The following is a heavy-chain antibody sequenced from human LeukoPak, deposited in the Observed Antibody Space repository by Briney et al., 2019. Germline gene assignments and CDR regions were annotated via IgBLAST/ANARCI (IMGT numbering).Heavy chain of an antibody. CDR2: LSDSGGRT. CDR1: GISLSNYG. D-gene: IGHD3-22*01. V-gene: IGHV3-23*01. Sequence: PGGSLRLSCAVSGISLSNYGMSWVRQAPGKGLEWVAGLSDSGGRTNYADSVKGRFTISRDNSKNTLYLQMNSLRVEDKAVYFCAKRGVVIRVILVGFHKEAYYFDSWGQGALVTVSS. CDR3: AKRGVVIRVILVGFHKEAYYFDS. J-gene: IGHJ4*02.